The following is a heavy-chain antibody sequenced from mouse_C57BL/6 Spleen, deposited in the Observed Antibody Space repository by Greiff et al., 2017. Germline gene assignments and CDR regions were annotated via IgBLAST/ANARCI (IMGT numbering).Heavy chain of an antibody. J-gene: IGHJ2*01. CDR3: TREGAYGNYDYFDY. Sequence: EVKLVESGEGLVKPGGSLKLSCAASGFTFSSYAMSWVRQTPEKRLEWVAYISSGGDYIYYADTVKGRFTISRDNARNTLYLQMSSLKSEDTAMYYCTREGAYGNYDYFDYWGQGTTLTVSS. CDR2: ISSGGDYI. V-gene: IGHV5-9-1*02. CDR1: GFTFSSYA. D-gene: IGHD2-1*01.